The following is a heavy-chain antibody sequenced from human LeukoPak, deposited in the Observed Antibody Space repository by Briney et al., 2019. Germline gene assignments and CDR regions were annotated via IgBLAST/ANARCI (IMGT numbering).Heavy chain of an antibody. V-gene: IGHV3-23*01. CDR3: AKDSAKKYDDY. CDR1: GFTFSSYA. CDR2: ISGSDGST. D-gene: IGHD4-17*01. J-gene: IGHJ3*01. Sequence: GGSLRLSCAASGFTFSSYAMSWVRQAPGKGLEWVSGISGSDGSTNYADSVKGRFTISRENSKNTLYLQMNSLRAEDTAVYYCAKDSAKKYDDYWGQGTMVTVSS.